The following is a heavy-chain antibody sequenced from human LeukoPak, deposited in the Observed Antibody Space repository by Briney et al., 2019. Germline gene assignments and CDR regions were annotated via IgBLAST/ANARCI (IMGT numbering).Heavy chain of an antibody. Sequence: ASVKVSCKASGCTFTSYGISWVRQAPGQGLEWMGWISAYNGNTNYAQKLQGRVTMTTDTSTSTAYMELRSLRSDDTAVYYCARDADYDFWSGYGYYFDYWGQGTLVTVSS. V-gene: IGHV1-18*01. CDR3: ARDADYDFWSGYGYYFDY. D-gene: IGHD3-3*01. CDR2: ISAYNGNT. CDR1: GCTFTSYG. J-gene: IGHJ4*02.